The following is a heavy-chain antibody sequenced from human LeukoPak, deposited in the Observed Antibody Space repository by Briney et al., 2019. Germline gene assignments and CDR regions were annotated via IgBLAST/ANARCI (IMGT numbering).Heavy chain of an antibody. CDR2: LNPRSGGT. J-gene: IGHJ3*02. CDR3: AREYYYESSDYYVVLSGAFDI. CDR1: GYTFSDYY. D-gene: IGHD3-22*01. V-gene: IGHV1-2*02. Sequence: GASVKVSCKASGYTFSDYYIHWVRQAPGQGLEWVAWLNPRSGGTNYPQKFQGRVTMTRDTSISTAYMELSSLRSDDTAVYYCAREYYYESSDYYVVLSGAFDIWGQGTMVTVSS.